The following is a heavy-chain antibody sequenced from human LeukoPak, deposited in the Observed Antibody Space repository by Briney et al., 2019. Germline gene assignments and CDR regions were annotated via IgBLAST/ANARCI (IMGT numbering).Heavy chain of an antibody. J-gene: IGHJ4*02. CDR2: IYPDDSDI. D-gene: IGHD3-22*01. CDR1: GYTFTNYW. CDR3: ARYYYDRAVGPFDY. V-gene: IGHV5-51*01. Sequence: GESLNISCKGSGYTFTNYWIGWVRQMPGKGLEWMGIIYPDDSDIRYSPSFQGQVTISADKSITTAYLQWSSLKASDTAMYYCARYYYDRAVGPFDYWGQGSLVTVSS.